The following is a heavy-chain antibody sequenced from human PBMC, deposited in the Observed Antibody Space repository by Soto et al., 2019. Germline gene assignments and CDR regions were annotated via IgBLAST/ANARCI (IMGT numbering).Heavy chain of an antibody. Sequence: QVQLVQSGSEMKKPGASLKMSCKPSGYTFPNYHIHWGRQAPAEGLEWMGAIRPQSGETASAQSFEGRDVVTSDASTSTAYMEFTTLRSDHTAIYFCPRVLTDHEGLYDFDYWGQGTQVTVSS. V-gene: IGHV1-46*01. D-gene: IGHD2-8*01. CDR1: GYTFPNYH. CDR2: IRPQSGET. J-gene: IGHJ4*02. CDR3: PRVLTDHEGLYDFDY.